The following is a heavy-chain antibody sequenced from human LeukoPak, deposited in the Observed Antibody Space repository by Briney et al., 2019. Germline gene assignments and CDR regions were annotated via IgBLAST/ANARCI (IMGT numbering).Heavy chain of an antibody. CDR1: GFTFSSFA. J-gene: IGHJ4*02. V-gene: IGHV3-23*01. Sequence: GESLRLSCEVSGFTFSSFAMSWVRKAQGKGLDWVSGISASGGTTNYADSVKGRLTISRDNSQNTLYLQMNSLRAEDTAVYYCAKRTPYSSGSYYFDYWGQGTLVTVSS. CDR2: ISASGGTT. CDR3: AKRTPYSSGSYYFDY. D-gene: IGHD3-22*01.